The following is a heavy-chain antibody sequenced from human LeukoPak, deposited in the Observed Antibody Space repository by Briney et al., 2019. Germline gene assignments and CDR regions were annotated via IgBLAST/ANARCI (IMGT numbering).Heavy chain of an antibody. V-gene: IGHV3-21*01. CDR2: ISTSSSYI. CDR1: GFTFSSYT. J-gene: IGHJ3*02. D-gene: IGHD2-2*01. Sequence: GGSLRLSCAASGFTFSSYTMNWVRQAPGKGLEWVSSISTSSSYIYYADSLKGRFTISRDNAKKSLYLQMNSLRAEDTAVYYCAKTRGYQLLDAYIWGQGTMVTVSS. CDR3: AKTRGYQLLDAYI.